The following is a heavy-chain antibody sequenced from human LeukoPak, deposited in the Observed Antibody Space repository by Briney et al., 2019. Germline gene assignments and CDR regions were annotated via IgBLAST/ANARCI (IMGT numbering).Heavy chain of an antibody. J-gene: IGHJ4*02. CDR3: ARDVTYYYDSSGYPEGGYFDY. D-gene: IGHD3-22*01. V-gene: IGHV4-30-2*01. Sequence: SETLSLTCTVSGGSISSGGYYWGWLRQPPGKGREWIGYIYHSGSTYYNPSLKSRVTISVDRSKNQFSLKLSSVTAADTAVYYCARDVTYYYDSSGYPEGGYFDYWGQGTLVTVSS. CDR2: IYHSGST. CDR1: GGSISSGGYY.